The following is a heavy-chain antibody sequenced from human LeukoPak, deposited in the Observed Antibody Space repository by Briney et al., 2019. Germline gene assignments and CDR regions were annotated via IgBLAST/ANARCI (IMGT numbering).Heavy chain of an antibody. CDR1: GYTFTIYD. D-gene: IGHD3-3*01. V-gene: IGHV1-8*01. J-gene: IGHJ6*02. Sequence: ASVKVSCKASGYTFTIYDINWVRQAPGQGLEWVGWMNPNNGGTVYAQKFQGRVTMTRNTSTGTLYMELNSLKSEDTAVYYCARGAIFGVTPRGYGMDVWGQGTTVTVSS. CDR2: MNPNNGGT. CDR3: ARGAIFGVTPRGYGMDV.